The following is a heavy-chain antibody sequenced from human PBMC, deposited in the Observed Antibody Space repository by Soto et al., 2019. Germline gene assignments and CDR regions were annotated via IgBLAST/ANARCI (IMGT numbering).Heavy chain of an antibody. CDR3: ASPFSSGWYGDFDY. CDR2: ISYDASNK. V-gene: IGHV3-30-3*01. CDR1: GFAFSSYA. J-gene: IGHJ4*02. Sequence: GGSLRLSCAASGFAFSSYAMHWVRRAPGKGLEWVAVISYDASNKYYADSVKGRFTISRDNSKKTMYLQMSSLRAEDTAVYYCASPFSSGWYGDFDYWGQGTLVTVSS. D-gene: IGHD6-19*01.